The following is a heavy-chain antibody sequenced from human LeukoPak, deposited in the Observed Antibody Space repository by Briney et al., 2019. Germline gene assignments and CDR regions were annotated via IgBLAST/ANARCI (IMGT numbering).Heavy chain of an antibody. J-gene: IGHJ4*02. CDR3: ARSAPDPDF. CDR2: TFYRSKWKN. CDR1: GDSVSSKSAA. D-gene: IGHD6-13*01. Sequence: SQTLSLTCVISGDSVSSKSAAWNWIRQSPARGLEWLGRTFYRSKWKNDYAASVKSRITINPDTSKNQFSLQLRSVTPEDTAVYYCARSAPDPDFWGQGTLVTVSS. V-gene: IGHV6-1*01.